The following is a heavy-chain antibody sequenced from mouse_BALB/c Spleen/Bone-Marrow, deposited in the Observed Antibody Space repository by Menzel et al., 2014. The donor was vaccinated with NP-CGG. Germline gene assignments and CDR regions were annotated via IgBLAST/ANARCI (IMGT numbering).Heavy chain of an antibody. CDR3: ARYDGPAWFAY. CDR2: INPSNGRT. D-gene: IGHD2-3*01. CDR1: GYTFTSYW. J-gene: IGHJ3*01. Sequence: VQLQQSGAELVKPGASVKLSCKASGYTFTSYWIHWVKLRPGHGLEWIGEINPSNGRTNYNEKFKNKATLTVDKSSSTAYIQLSSLTSEDSAVYYCARYDGPAWFAYWGQGTLVTVSA. V-gene: IGHV1S81*02.